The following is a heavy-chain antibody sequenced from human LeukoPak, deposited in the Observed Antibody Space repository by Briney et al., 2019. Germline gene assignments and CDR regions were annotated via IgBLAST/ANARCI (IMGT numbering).Heavy chain of an antibody. V-gene: IGHV3-48*02. CDR1: GFTFSTYS. D-gene: IGHD3-10*01. Sequence: GGSLRLSCVASGFTFSTYSMNWVRQAPGQGLEWVSYISDSSDTKYYADSVKGRFTISRDNAKNSLYLQMSRLRDEDTAVYYCARSMVVRGVMGNYFDPWGQGTLVTVSS. J-gene: IGHJ5*02. CDR2: ISDSSDTK. CDR3: ARSMVVRGVMGNYFDP.